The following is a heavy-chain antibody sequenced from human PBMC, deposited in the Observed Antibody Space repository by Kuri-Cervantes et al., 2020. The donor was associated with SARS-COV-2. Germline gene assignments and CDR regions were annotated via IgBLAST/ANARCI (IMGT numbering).Heavy chain of an antibody. Sequence: ASVKVSCKASGYPFTNFGISWVRQAPGRGLEWMGWISTYSGDTIYPQKIQGRVTMTTDTSTSTAHMDLRGLRSDDTAVYYCARSTPFRRLVVISQGGAFDIWGQGTMVTVSS. D-gene: IGHD3-22*01. J-gene: IGHJ3*02. V-gene: IGHV1-18*01. CDR1: GYPFTNFG. CDR2: ISTYSGDT. CDR3: ARSTPFRRLVVISQGGAFDI.